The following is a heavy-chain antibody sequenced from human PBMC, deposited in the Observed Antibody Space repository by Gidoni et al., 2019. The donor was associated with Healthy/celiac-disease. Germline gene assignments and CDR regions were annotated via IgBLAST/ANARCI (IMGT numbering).Heavy chain of an antibody. CDR1: GGSSSSYY. J-gene: IGHJ6*03. CDR2: IYYSGST. V-gene: IGHV4-59*08. Sequence: QVQLQESGPGLVKPSETLSLTCPVSGGSSSSYYWSWIRQPPGKGLEWLGYIYYSGSTNYNPSLKSRVTISVDTSKNQFSLKLSSVTAADTAVYYCARGSSWDYYYMDVWGKGTTVTVSS. CDR3: ARGSSWDYYYMDV. D-gene: IGHD6-13*01.